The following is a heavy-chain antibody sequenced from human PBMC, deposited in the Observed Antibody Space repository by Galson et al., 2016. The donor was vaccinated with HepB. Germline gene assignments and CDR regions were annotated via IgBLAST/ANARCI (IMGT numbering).Heavy chain of an antibody. Sequence: SLRLSCAASGFTFSSYSMNWVRQAPGKGLEWVSSISGSRTYIYYADSVKGRFIISRDNAENSLYLHMNNLRAEDTGVYYCVRDARSLWSADSAQDALDVWGQVTKVTVSS. CDR2: ISGSRTYI. J-gene: IGHJ3*01. D-gene: IGHD3-3*01. CDR1: GFTFSSYS. V-gene: IGHV3-21*01. CDR3: VRDARSLWSADSAQDALDV.